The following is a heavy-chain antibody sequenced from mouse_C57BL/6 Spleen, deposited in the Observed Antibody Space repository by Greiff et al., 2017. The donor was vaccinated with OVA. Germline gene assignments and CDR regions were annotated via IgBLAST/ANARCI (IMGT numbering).Heavy chain of an antibody. CDR2: ILPSIGRT. Sequence: VKLQESGSELRSPGSSVKLSCKDFDSEVFPIAYMSWVRQKPGHGFEWIGGILPSIGRTIYGEKFEDKATLDADTLSNTAYLELNSLTSEDSAIYDCARPVNGRSHWYFDVWGTGTTVTVSS. CDR3: ARPVNGRSHWYFDV. V-gene: IGHV15-2*01. D-gene: IGHD1-1*01. J-gene: IGHJ1*03. CDR1: DSEVFPIAY.